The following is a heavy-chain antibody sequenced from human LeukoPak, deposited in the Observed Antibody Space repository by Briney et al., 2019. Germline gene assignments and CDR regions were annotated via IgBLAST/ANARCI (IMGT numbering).Heavy chain of an antibody. CDR1: GFTFSSYG. CDR2: ISYDGSNK. J-gene: IGHJ4*02. D-gene: IGHD5-18*01. Sequence: GGSLRLSCAASGFTFSSYGMHWVRQAPGKGLEWVAVISYDGSNKYYADSVKGRFTISRDNSKNTLYLQMNSLRADDTAVYYCAREEDTAMAYWGQGTLVTVSS. CDR3: AREEDTAMAY. V-gene: IGHV3-30*03.